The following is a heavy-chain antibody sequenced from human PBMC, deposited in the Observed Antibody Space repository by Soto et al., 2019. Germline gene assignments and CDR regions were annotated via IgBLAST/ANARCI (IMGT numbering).Heavy chain of an antibody. Sequence: GGSLRLSCSASGFTFSSYCMHWVRQGPGKGLEWGAVIWYDGSNKYYADSVKGRFTISRDNSKNTLYLQMNSLRAEDTAVYYCARDALTPYYDFWSGYSVRNWFDPWGQGTLVTVSS. J-gene: IGHJ5*02. V-gene: IGHV3-33*01. D-gene: IGHD3-3*01. CDR1: GFTFSSYC. CDR3: ARDALTPYYDFWSGYSVRNWFDP. CDR2: IWYDGSNK.